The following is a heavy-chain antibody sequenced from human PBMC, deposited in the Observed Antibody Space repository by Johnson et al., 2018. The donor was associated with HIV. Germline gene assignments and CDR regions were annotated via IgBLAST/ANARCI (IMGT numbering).Heavy chain of an antibody. J-gene: IGHJ3*02. CDR1: GFTFSSYG. CDR3: ACEQEWVREGAFDI. Sequence: QVQLVESGGGVVQPGRSLRLSCAASGFTFSSYGMHWVRQAPGKGLEWVAVITYDGNKICYVDSVKGRLTISRDNSKNTLYLQMNSLRAEDTAVYYCACEQEWVREGAFDIWGQGTMVTVSS. V-gene: IGHV3-33*05. CDR2: ITYDGNKI. D-gene: IGHD5-12*01.